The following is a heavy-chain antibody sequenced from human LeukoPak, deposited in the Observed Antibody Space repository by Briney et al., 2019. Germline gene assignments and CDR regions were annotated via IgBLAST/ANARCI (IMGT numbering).Heavy chain of an antibody. CDR3: ARDGYDILTGYRGFYYYYMDV. CDR2: INPNSGGT. Sequence: ASVKVSCKASGYTFTGYYMHWVRQAPGQGLEWMGWINPNSGGTNYAQKFQGRVTMTRDTSISTAYMKLSRLRSDDTAVHYCARDGYDILTGYRGFYYYYMDVWGKGTTVTISS. D-gene: IGHD3-9*01. CDR1: GYTFTGYY. V-gene: IGHV1-2*02. J-gene: IGHJ6*03.